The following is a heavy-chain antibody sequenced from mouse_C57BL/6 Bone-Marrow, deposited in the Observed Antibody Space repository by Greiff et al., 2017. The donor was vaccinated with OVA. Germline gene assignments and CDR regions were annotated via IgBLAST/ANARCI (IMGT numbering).Heavy chain of an antibody. CDR1: GYTFTDYE. J-gene: IGHJ4*01. V-gene: IGHV1-15*01. D-gene: IGHD2-4*01. CDR2: IDPVTGGT. CDR3: TRGNYYDYDDDMDY. Sequence: QVQLQQSGAELVRPGASVTLSCKASGYTFTDYEMHWVKQTPVHGLEWIGAIDPVTGGTAYNQKFKGKAILTADKSSSTAYMELRSLTSEDSAVYYCTRGNYYDYDDDMDYWGQGTTVTVSS.